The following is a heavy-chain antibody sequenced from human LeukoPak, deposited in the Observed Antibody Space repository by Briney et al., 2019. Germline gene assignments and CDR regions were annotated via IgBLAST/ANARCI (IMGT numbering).Heavy chain of an antibody. CDR2: INHSGST. D-gene: IGHD3-10*01. Sequence: PSETLSLTCAAYGGSFSGYYWSWIRQPPGKGLEWIGEINHSGSTNYNPSLKSRVTISVDTSKNQFSLKLSSVTAADTAVYYCARGRITMVRGVIMGFDYWGQGTLVTVSS. CDR3: ARGRITMVRGVIMGFDY. CDR1: GGSFSGYY. J-gene: IGHJ4*02. V-gene: IGHV4-34*01.